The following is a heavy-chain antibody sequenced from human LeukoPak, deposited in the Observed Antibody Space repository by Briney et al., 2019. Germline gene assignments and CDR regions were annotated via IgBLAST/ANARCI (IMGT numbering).Heavy chain of an antibody. CDR3: AKEFHEDYEDYFDY. D-gene: IGHD4-17*01. V-gene: IGHV3-33*06. Sequence: QPGRSLRLSCAASGFTFSSYGMHWVRQAPGKGLEWVAVIWYDGSNKYYADSVKGRFTISRDNSKNTLYLQMNSLRAEDTAVYYCAKEFHEDYEDYFDYWGQGTLVTVSS. J-gene: IGHJ4*02. CDR2: IWYDGSNK. CDR1: GFTFSSYG.